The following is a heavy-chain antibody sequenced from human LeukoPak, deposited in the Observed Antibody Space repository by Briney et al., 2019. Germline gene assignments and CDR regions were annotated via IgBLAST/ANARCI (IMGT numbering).Heavy chain of an antibody. V-gene: IGHV3-13*01. CDR1: GFTFSSYD. D-gene: IGHD3-10*01. Sequence: GGSLRLSCAASGFTFSSYDMHWVRQATGKGLEWVSAIGTAGDTYYPGSVKGRFTISRENAKNSLYLQMNSLRAGDTAVYYCARGEAMVRGVNDAFDIWGQGTMVTVSS. CDR2: IGTAGDT. J-gene: IGHJ3*02. CDR3: ARGEAMVRGVNDAFDI.